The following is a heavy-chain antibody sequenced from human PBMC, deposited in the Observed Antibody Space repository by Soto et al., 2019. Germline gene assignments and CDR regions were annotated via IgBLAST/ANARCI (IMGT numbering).Heavy chain of an antibody. J-gene: IGHJ4*02. V-gene: IGHV3-30-3*01. CDR3: ARGPTLIVATTRFDY. Sequence: GGSLRLSCAASGFTFSSYAMHWVRQAPGKGLEWVAVISYDGSNKYYADSVKGRFTISRDNSKNTLYLQMNSLRAEDTAVYYCARGPTLIVATTRFDYWGQGT. CDR2: ISYDGSNK. D-gene: IGHD5-12*01. CDR1: GFTFSSYA.